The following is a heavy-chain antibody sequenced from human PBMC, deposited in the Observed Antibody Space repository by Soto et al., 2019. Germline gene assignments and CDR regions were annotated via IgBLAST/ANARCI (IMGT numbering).Heavy chain of an antibody. V-gene: IGHV1-8*01. J-gene: IGHJ4*02. D-gene: IGHD1-1*01. CDR3: ARRAETNGWNGFGADKYYFDF. CDR2: MNPNTGDS. CDR1: GYTFTSYD. Sequence: ASVKVSCKASGYTFTSYDIYWVRQATGQGLEWMGWMNPNTGDSGYAQKFQGRVTMTSDTSITTAHMELSSLRSEDTAVYYCARRAETNGWNGFGADKYYFDFWGQGTLVTVSS.